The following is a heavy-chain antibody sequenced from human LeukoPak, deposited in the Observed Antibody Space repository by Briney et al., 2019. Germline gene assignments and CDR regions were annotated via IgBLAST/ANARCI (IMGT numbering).Heavy chain of an antibody. D-gene: IGHD1-26*01. J-gene: IGHJ4*02. V-gene: IGHV3-21*04. Sequence: GGSLRLSCAASGITFTSSAMSWVRQAPGKGLEWVSSINNVASHIYYAASVRGRFTISRDDAKNSLYLQMNSPRAEDTAVYYCAKLGLYSGTSYWGQGTLVTVSS. CDR1: GITFTSSA. CDR2: INNVASHI. CDR3: AKLGLYSGTSY.